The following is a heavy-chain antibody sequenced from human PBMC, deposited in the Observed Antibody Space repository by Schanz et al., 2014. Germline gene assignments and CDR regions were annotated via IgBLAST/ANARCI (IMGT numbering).Heavy chain of an antibody. CDR2: IIPILPTP. CDR1: GGTFGRYA. J-gene: IGHJ4*02. Sequence: QVQLVQSGREVKKPGASVKVSCKASGGTFGRYAISWVRQAPGQGLEWMGRIIPILPTPNYAQSFQGRVTLTADKSTSTAYMELSNLRSEDTAVYYCARAGQDYSDSSGYATYYFGNWGQGTLVTVSS. CDR3: ARAGQDYSDSSGYATYYFGN. V-gene: IGHV1-69*04. D-gene: IGHD3-22*01.